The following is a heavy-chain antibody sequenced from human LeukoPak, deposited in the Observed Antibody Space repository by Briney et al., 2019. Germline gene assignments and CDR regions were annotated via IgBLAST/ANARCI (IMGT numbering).Heavy chain of an antibody. CDR2: ISYDGSNK. CDR3: AKDALWFGELLRPTLDY. J-gene: IGHJ4*02. CDR1: GFTFSSYG. D-gene: IGHD3-10*01. Sequence: GGSLRLSCAASGFTFSSYGMHWVRQAPGKGLEWVAVISYDGSNKYYADSVKGRFTISRDNSKNTLYLQMNSLRAEDTAVCYCAKDALWFGELLRPTLDYWGQGTLVTVSS. V-gene: IGHV3-30*18.